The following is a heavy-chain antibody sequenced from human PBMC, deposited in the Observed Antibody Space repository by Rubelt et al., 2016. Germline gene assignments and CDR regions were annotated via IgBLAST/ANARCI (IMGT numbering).Heavy chain of an antibody. Sequence: QVQLQQWGAGLLKPSETLSLTCAVYGGSFSGYYWSWIRQPPGKGLEWIGEINHSGSPNYNPSRKCRVPISVDTSKIPFSLKLSSGTAADTAVYYCAREMVAAALGAYDYWGQGTLVTVSS. CDR3: AREMVAAALGAYDY. D-gene: IGHD2-8*01. V-gene: IGHV4-34*01. J-gene: IGHJ4*02. CDR1: GGSFSGYY. CDR2: INHSGSP.